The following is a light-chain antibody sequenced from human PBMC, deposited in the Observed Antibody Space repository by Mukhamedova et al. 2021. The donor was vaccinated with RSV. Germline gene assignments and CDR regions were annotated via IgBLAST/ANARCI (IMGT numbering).Light chain of an antibody. CDR3: CSYAGSYTYV. V-gene: IGLV2-11*03. J-gene: IGLJ1*01. CDR2: DVS. Sequence: WDQQHPGKAPKLMIYDVSKRPSGVPDRFSGSKSGNTASLTISGLQAEDEADYYCCSYAGSYTYVFGTWTKVTVL.